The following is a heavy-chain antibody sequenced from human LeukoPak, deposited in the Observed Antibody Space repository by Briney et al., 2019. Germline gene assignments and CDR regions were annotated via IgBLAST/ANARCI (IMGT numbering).Heavy chain of an antibody. CDR2: IKQDGSEK. Sequence: GGSWRLSWPASGFTFGSYWMSWVRQAPGKGLEWVANIKQDGSEKYYVDSVKGRFTISRDNAKNSLYLQMNSLRAEDTAVYYCARVPNSSGWTFDYWGQGTLVTVSS. CDR3: ARVPNSSGWTFDY. D-gene: IGHD6-19*01. J-gene: IGHJ4*02. V-gene: IGHV3-7*01. CDR1: GFTFGSYW.